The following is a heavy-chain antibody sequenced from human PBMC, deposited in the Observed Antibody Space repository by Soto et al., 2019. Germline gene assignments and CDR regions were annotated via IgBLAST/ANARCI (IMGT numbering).Heavy chain of an antibody. CDR3: ASWPGYSGSYYSQY. V-gene: IGHV3-33*01. CDR1: GFTFSSSG. CDR2: IWYDGNNK. D-gene: IGHD1-26*01. J-gene: IGHJ4*02. Sequence: QVQLVESGGGVVQPGRSLRLSCAASGFTFSSSGMHWFRQAPGKGLEWVAVIWYDGNNKDYADSVKGRFTISRDNSNNTLYLQMNSLRAEDTALYYCASWPGYSGSYYSQYWGQGTLVTVSS.